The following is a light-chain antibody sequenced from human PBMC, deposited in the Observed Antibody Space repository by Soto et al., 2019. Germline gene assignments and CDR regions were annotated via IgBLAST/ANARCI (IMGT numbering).Light chain of an antibody. CDR2: EVS. J-gene: IGLJ2*01. CDR3: SSYTRSSSLV. Sequence: QSALTQPASVSGSPGQSITISCTGTSSDIGDYDYVSWYQQHPAKAPKLRIYEVSNRPSGISNRFSGAKSGNTASLTSPGLQPEDEADYDCSSYTRSSSLVFGGATKLTVL. CDR1: SSDIGDYDY. V-gene: IGLV2-14*01.